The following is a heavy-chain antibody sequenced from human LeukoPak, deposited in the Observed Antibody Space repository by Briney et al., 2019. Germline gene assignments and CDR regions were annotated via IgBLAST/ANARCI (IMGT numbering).Heavy chain of an antibody. J-gene: IGHJ4*02. Sequence: GGSLRLSCAVSGFTFSTYAMSWVRQAPGKGLEWVSGISGSGASTYYADSVKGRFTISRDNSKNTLYLQMNSLRAEDTAIYYCAKRTDGSGTDYSFDFWGQGTLVTVSS. D-gene: IGHD3-10*01. V-gene: IGHV3-23*01. CDR2: ISGSGAST. CDR3: AKRTDGSGTDYSFDF. CDR1: GFTFSTYA.